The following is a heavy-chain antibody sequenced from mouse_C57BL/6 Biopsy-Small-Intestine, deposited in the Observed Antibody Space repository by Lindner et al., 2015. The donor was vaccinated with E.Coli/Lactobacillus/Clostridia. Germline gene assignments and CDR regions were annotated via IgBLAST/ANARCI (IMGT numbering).Heavy chain of an antibody. CDR2: INAAHGDT. CDR3: VREVTSGAYFDY. V-gene: IGHV1S29*02. Sequence: SVKVSCKVSGYTFTTHTIQWVRQAPGQRLEWMGWINAAHGDTRYTQYSQKFQGRVIITIDTSATTAYLELTSLTSEDTAVYYCVREVTSGAYFDYWGQGTLVTVSS. CDR1: GYTFTTHT. D-gene: IGHD2-13*01. J-gene: IGHJ4*01.